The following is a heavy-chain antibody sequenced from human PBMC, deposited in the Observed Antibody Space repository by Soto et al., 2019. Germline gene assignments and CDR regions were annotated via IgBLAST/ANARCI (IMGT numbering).Heavy chain of an antibody. CDR3: ASPLGDIVVVPAAKGYYYYYGMDV. D-gene: IGHD2-2*01. CDR2: IIPIFGTA. V-gene: IGHV1-69*13. CDR1: GGTFSSYA. J-gene: IGHJ6*02. Sequence: GWPVKVSCKASGGTFSSYAISWLRQAPGQGLEWMGGIIPIFGTANYAQKFQGRVTITADEFTSTAYMELSSLRSEDTAVYYCASPLGDIVVVPAAKGYYYYYGMDVWGQGTTVTVSS.